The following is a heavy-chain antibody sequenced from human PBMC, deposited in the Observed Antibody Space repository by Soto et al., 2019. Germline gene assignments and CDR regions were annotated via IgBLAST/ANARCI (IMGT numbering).Heavy chain of an antibody. J-gene: IGHJ6*02. Sequence: SPTLSLPCVISGDSVSSISAAWTWIRQSPSRGLEWLGRTYYRSEWYNDYAESVKSRINIKPDTSRNQFSLQLTSVTPEDTAVYYCAREAWATLTNVYSYGTEVWGQGTAVTVSS. D-gene: IGHD7-27*01. CDR2: TYYRSEWYN. CDR3: AREAWATLTNVYSYGTEV. V-gene: IGHV6-1*01. CDR1: GDSVSSISAA.